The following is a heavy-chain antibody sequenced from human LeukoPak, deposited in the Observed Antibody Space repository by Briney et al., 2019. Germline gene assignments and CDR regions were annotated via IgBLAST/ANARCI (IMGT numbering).Heavy chain of an antibody. CDR2: INHSGST. CDR1: GGSFSGYY. D-gene: IGHD3-22*01. CDR3: ARRVNGRRAFDI. J-gene: IGHJ3*02. V-gene: IGHV4-34*01. Sequence: SETLSLTCAVYGGSFSGYYWSWIRQPPGKGPEWIGEINHSGSTNYNPSLKSRVTISVDTSKNQFSLKLSSVTAADTAVYYCARRVNGRRAFDIWGQGTMVTVSS.